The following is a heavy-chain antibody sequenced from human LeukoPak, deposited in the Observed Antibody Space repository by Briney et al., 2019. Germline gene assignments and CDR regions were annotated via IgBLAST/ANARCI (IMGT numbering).Heavy chain of an antibody. CDR3: ARHTIFEI. Sequence: SETLSLTCSVSGGSISSYYWSWIRQPPGKGLEWIGYISYSGSTYYNPSLKSRVTISVDTSKNQFSLKLSSVTAADTAVYYCARHTIFEIWGQGTMVTVSS. D-gene: IGHD2-2*01. CDR2: ISYSGST. J-gene: IGHJ3*02. CDR1: GGSISSYY. V-gene: IGHV4-59*08.